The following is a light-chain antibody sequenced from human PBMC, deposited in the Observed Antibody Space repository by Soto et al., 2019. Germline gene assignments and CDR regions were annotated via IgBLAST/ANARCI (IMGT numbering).Light chain of an antibody. J-gene: IGKJ1*01. CDR3: QQYNTWWT. V-gene: IGKV3-15*01. CDR2: GAS. CDR1: QSVSNN. Sequence: EIVMTQSPATLSVSPGERATLSCRASQSVSNNLAWYQKKPGQAPRLLIYGASTRATGIPARFSGSGSGTEFTLTISSLQSEDFAVYYCQQYNTWWTFGQGTRVAIK.